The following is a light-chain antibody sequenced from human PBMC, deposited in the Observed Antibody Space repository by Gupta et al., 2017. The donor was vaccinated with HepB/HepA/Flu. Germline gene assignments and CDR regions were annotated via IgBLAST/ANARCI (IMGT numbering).Light chain of an antibody. J-gene: IGKJ4*01. CDR3: QQTTSYPFT. CDR1: HSIRSW. V-gene: IGKV1-12*01. Sequence: DIQMTQSPSSVSASVGDSVTITCRASHSIRSWLAWYQQKPGQAPKLLIYATSNLQNGVPSRFSGSGSGTDFTLTISSLQPEDFATYYCQQTTSYPFTFGGGTRVQIK. CDR2: ATS.